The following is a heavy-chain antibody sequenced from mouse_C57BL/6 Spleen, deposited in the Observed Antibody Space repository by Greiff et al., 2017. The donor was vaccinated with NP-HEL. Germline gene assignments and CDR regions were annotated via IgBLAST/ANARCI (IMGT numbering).Heavy chain of an antibody. J-gene: IGHJ1*03. D-gene: IGHD3-1*01. V-gene: IGHV1-66*01. CDR3: ARLGSDWYFDV. CDR1: GYSFTSYY. CDR2: IYPGSGNT. Sequence: QVQLQQSGPELVKPGASVKISCKASGYSFTSYYIHWVKQRPGQGLEWIGWIYPGSGNTKYNEKFKGKATLTADTSSSTAYLQLSSLTSEDSAVYYCARLGSDWYFDVWGTGTTVTVSS.